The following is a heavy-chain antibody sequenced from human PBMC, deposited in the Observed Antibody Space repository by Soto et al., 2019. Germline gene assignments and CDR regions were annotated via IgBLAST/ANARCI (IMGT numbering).Heavy chain of an antibody. CDR3: ARARLSGTPNYYYYYYMDV. Sequence: GESLKISCKGFGYTYPSYWIGWVRQMPGKDLEWMGIIYPGDSDTRYSPSFQGQVTISADKSISTAYLQWSSLKASDTAMYYCARARLSGTPNYYYYYYMDVWGKGTTVTVSS. V-gene: IGHV5-51*01. J-gene: IGHJ6*03. CDR2: IYPGDSDT. D-gene: IGHD3-3*01. CDR1: GYTYPSYW.